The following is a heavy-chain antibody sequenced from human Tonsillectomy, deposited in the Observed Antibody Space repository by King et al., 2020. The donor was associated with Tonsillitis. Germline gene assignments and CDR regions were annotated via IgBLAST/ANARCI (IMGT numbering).Heavy chain of an antibody. D-gene: IGHD4-17*01. V-gene: IGHV3-23*04. J-gene: IGHJ4*02. CDR2: ISGSGDSP. CDR3: AILLGFYGDYEGFDF. Sequence: VQLVESGGGLVQPGGSLRLSCAASGFTFSSYAMTWVRQAPGKGLEWVSAISGSGDSPNYADAVKGRFTITIDNSKNTLYLQMNSLRAEETAVYYCAILLGFYGDYEGFDFWGQGTLVTVSS. CDR1: GFTFSSYA.